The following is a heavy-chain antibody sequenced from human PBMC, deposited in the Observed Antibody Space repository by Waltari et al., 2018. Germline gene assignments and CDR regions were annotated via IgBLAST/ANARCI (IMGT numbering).Heavy chain of an antibody. CDR3: AKDGFNYYGSGSYRYYYYYMDV. J-gene: IGHJ6*03. D-gene: IGHD3-10*01. Sequence: QVQLVESGGGVVQPGGSLRLSCAASGFTFSSYGMHWVRQAPGKGLEWVAFIRYDGSNKYYADSVKGRFTISRDNSKNTLYLQMNSLRAEDTAVYYCAKDGFNYYGSGSYRYYYYYMDVWGKGTTVTVSS. CDR2: IRYDGSNK. V-gene: IGHV3-30*02. CDR1: GFTFSSYG.